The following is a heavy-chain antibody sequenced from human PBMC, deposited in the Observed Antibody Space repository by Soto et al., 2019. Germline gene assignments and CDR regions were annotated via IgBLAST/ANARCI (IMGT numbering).Heavy chain of an antibody. CDR3: ASRGGHDAFYL. CDR2: ILPVFGTT. Sequence: QVQLVQSGPEVKKPGSSVKVSCKASGGTFISYTFTWVRQAPGPGLEWMGEILPVFGTTTYAPKFQGRVAFTADAATATGYMDLYSLRAEDTALYYFASRGGHDAFYLWGLGTMITVSS. CDR1: GGTFISYT. D-gene: IGHD5-12*01. V-gene: IGHV1-69*01. J-gene: IGHJ3*01.